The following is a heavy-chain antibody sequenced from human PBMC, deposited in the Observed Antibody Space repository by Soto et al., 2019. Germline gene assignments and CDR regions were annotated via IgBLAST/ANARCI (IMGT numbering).Heavy chain of an antibody. Sequence: EVQLVESGGGLVQPGGSLRLSCAASGFTFSSYAMHWVRQAPGKGLEYVSAISSNGGSTYYANSVKGRFTISRDNSKNTLYLQMGSLRAADMAVYYCARSPLPRSSSFGYCSGGSCYGVDSWGQGTLVTVSS. J-gene: IGHJ4*02. CDR2: ISSNGGST. CDR1: GFTFSSYA. D-gene: IGHD2-15*01. V-gene: IGHV3-64*01. CDR3: ARSPLPRSSSFGYCSGGSCYGVDS.